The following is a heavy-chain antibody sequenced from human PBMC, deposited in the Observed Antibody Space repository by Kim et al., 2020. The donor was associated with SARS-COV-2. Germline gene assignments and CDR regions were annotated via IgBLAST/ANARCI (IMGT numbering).Heavy chain of an antibody. D-gene: IGHD3-10*01. CDR1: GYTFTCYY. J-gene: IGHJ3*02. Sequence: ASVKVSCKASGYTFTCYYMHWVRQAPGQGLEWMGWINPNSGGTNYAQKFQGRVTMTRDTSISTAYMELSRLRSDDTAVYYCARDRFRVRGVPDAFDIWGQGTMVTVSS. CDR2: INPNSGGT. V-gene: IGHV1-2*02. CDR3: ARDRFRVRGVPDAFDI.